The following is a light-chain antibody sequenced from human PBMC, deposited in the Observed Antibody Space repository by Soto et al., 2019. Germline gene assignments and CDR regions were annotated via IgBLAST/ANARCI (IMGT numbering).Light chain of an antibody. Sequence: EIVLTQSPGTLSLSPEERATLSCRASQSVRNNYLAWYQQRPGQAPRLLIGGASSRATGIPDRFSGSGSGADFTLTISRLEPEDFAVYYCHQYGTSPWTFGQGTKVEIK. J-gene: IGKJ1*01. CDR3: HQYGTSPWT. CDR1: QSVRNNY. CDR2: GAS. V-gene: IGKV3-20*01.